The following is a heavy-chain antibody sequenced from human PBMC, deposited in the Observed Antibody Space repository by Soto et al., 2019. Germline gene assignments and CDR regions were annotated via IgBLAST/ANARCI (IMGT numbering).Heavy chain of an antibody. Sequence: TSETLSLTCAVYGGSFSGYYWSWIRQPPGKGLEWIGEINHSGSTNYNPSLKSRVTLSVDTSKNQFSLNLNSVSAADTAVYFCADMRGQWLPRDWGQGTLVTVSS. V-gene: IGHV4-34*01. CDR1: GGSFSGYY. J-gene: IGHJ4*02. D-gene: IGHD6-19*01. CDR2: INHSGST. CDR3: ADMRGQWLPRD.